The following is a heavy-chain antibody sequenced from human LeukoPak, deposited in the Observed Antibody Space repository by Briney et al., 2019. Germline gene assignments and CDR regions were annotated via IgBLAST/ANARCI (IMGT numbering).Heavy chain of an antibody. Sequence: GGSLRLSCTASEFTFGDYAMSWFRQAPGKGLEWVGFIRSKAYGGTTEYAASVKGRFTISRDDSKSIAYLQMNSLKTEDTAVYYCTREREHLCGGDCYSHDHWGQGTLVTVSS. J-gene: IGHJ4*02. CDR2: IRSKAYGGTT. D-gene: IGHD2-21*02. CDR3: TREREHLCGGDCYSHDH. V-gene: IGHV3-49*03. CDR1: EFTFGDYA.